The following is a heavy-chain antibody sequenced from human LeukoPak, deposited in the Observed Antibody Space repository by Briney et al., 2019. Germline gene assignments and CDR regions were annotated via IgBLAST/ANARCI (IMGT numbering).Heavy chain of an antibody. CDR1: GFRFSGSA. CDR2: IRSNANTYAT. V-gene: IGHV3-73*01. CDR3: AKDLYTQGYVRWFDA. Sequence: GGSLKLSCAASGFRFSGSALHWVRQASGKGPEWVGRIRSNANTYATAYAASVTGRFTISRDDSKNTAYLQMNSLNTEDTAVYYCAKDLYTQGYVRWFDAWGQGTLVTVSS. J-gene: IGHJ5*02. D-gene: IGHD2-2*02.